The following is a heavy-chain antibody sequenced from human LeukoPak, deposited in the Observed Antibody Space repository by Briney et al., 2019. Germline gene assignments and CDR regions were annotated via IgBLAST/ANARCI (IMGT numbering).Heavy chain of an antibody. D-gene: IGHD3-3*01. J-gene: IGHJ4*02. CDR3: ARVDTIFGVDTSRGFDY. CDR2: ISPYNGNT. V-gene: IGHV1-18*01. Sequence: ASVKVSCKASGYTFTSYGISWVRQAPGQGLEWMGWISPYNGNTNYAQKLQGRVTMTTDTSTSTAYMELRSLRSDDTAVYYCARVDTIFGVDTSRGFDYWGQGTLVTVSS. CDR1: GYTFTSYG.